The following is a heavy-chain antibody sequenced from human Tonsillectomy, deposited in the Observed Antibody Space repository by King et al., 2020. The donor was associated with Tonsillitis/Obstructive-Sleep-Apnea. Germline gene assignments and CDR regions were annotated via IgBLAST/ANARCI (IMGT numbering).Heavy chain of an antibody. CDR2: IWYDGSNQ. CDR1: GFTFSNYG. D-gene: IGHD2-15*01. CDR3: VREECSGGNGYSGY. J-gene: IGHJ4*02. V-gene: IGHV3-33*01. Sequence: VQLVESGGGVVQPGRSLRLSCAASGFTFSNYGMHWVRQAPGKGLEWVAVIWYDGSNQYYADSVKGRFTISRDNSKNTLYLQMNSLRADDTALYYCVREECSGGNGYSGYWGQGTLVTVSS.